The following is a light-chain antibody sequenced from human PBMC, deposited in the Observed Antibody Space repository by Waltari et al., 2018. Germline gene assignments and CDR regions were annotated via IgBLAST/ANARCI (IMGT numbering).Light chain of an antibody. CDR1: QSVSSNY. V-gene: IGKV3-20*01. CDR3: QQYGSSPRT. CDR2: GAS. Sequence: EIVLTQSPGTLSLSPGERATLSCRASQSVSSNYLAWYQQKPGQAPRLLIYGASSRATGITDRFSGSGSGTDFTLTISRLEPEDFAVYYCQQYGSSPRTFGQGTEVEIK. J-gene: IGKJ1*01.